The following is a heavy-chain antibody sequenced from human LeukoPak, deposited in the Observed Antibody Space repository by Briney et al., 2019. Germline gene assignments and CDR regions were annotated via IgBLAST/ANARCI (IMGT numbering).Heavy chain of an antibody. J-gene: IGHJ4*02. CDR3: AKINGYYDY. CDR1: GFTFSNFG. V-gene: IGHV3-23*01. Sequence: GGSLRLSCAASGFTFSNFGMSWVRQAPGRGLEWVSGISGGGDTTYYAESVKGRFTISRDNSKNTVFLQMNSLSAEDTALYYCAKINGYYDYWGQETLVAVSS. CDR2: ISGGGDTT. D-gene: IGHD3-22*01.